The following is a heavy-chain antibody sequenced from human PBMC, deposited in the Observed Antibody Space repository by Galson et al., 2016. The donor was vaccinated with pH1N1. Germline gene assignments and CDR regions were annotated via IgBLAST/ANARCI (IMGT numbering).Heavy chain of an antibody. Sequence: SLRLSCAASQITFSDYAMSWVRQAPGKGLQWVSTISGSGASTYYAASVEGRFTISRDNSKSTLFLHLDRLRAEDTAVYYCAKFCSTCPFDYWGQGVLVVVAA. CDR2: ISGSGAST. V-gene: IGHV3-23*01. CDR3: AKFCSTCPFDY. D-gene: IGHD3-10*02. CDR1: QITFSDYA. J-gene: IGHJ4*02.